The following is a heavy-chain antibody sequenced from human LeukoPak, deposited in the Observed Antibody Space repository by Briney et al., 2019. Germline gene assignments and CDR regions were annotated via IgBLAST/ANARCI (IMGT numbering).Heavy chain of an antibody. D-gene: IGHD4-11*01. Sequence: GASVKVSCKAFGYNFTDYYMHWVRQAPGQGLEWMGWINPNTVVTDYAQKFQGRVTMTRVTSLRTAYMELSRLTSDDTAVYYCARTSISDYTNVNIEVYYFGLDVWGQGTTVTVSS. CDR1: GYNFTDYY. J-gene: IGHJ6*02. CDR2: INPNTVVT. CDR3: ARTSISDYTNVNIEVYYFGLDV. V-gene: IGHV1-2*02.